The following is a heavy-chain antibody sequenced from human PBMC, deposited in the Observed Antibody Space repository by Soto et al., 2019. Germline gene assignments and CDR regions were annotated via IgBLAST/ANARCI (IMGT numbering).Heavy chain of an antibody. CDR3: ARRIYYGSGTNYYGMDV. CDR2: INVGNGDT. CDR1: GYIFSNYN. J-gene: IGHJ6*02. D-gene: IGHD3-10*01. V-gene: IGHV1-3*01. Sequence: ASVKVSCKASGYIFSNYNIHWVRQAPGQRLEWMGWINVGNGDTKYSEKFQGRVTNSRDTSASTAFMELSSLRSEDTAVYYCARRIYYGSGTNYYGMDVWGQGTTVTVS.